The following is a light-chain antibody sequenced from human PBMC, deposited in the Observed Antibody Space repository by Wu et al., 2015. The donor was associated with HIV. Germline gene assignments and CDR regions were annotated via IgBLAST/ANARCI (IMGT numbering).Light chain of an antibody. J-gene: IGKJ5*01. V-gene: IGKV3-15*01. Sequence: EIVLTQSPATLSVSPGEGATLSCRASQTVSSKLAWYQQKPGQGPRLLIYGTITRATGIPARFSGSGSGTDFTLTISRLEPEDFAVYYCQQYGYTPLTFGQGTRLEIK. CDR2: GTI. CDR3: QQYGYTPLT. CDR1: QTVSSK.